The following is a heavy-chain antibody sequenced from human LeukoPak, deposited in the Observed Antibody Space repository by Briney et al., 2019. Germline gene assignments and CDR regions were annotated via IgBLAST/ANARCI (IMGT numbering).Heavy chain of an antibody. Sequence: GGSLRLSCAASGFTFSSYSMNWVRQAPGKGLEWVSYISSSSSTIYYADSVKGRFTISRDNAKNSLYLQMNSLRAEDTAVYYCASKKYCGGDCYNDYWGQGTLVTVSS. J-gene: IGHJ4*02. D-gene: IGHD2-21*02. CDR3: ASKKYCGGDCYNDY. CDR2: ISSSSSTI. V-gene: IGHV3-48*01. CDR1: GFTFSSYS.